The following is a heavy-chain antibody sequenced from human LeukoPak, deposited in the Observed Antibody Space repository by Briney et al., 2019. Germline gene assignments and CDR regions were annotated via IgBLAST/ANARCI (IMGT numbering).Heavy chain of an antibody. Sequence: PGASVKVSCKASGYTFTSYYMHWVRQAPGQGLEWMGIINPSGGSTSYAQKFQGRVTMTRDMSTSTVYMELSSLRSEDTAVYYCARTLVGALPGPTFDYWGQGTLVTVSS. CDR1: GYTFTSYY. CDR3: ARTLVGALPGPTFDY. D-gene: IGHD1-26*01. V-gene: IGHV1-46*01. CDR2: INPSGGST. J-gene: IGHJ4*02.